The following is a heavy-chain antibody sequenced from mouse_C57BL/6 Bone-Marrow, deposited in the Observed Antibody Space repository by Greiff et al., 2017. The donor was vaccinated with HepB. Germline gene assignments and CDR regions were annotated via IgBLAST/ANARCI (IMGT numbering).Heavy chain of an antibody. D-gene: IGHD1-1*01. CDR3: AREDYYGCSYEGFYAMDY. Sequence: EVKLVESGGGLVKPGGSLKLSCAASGFTFSSYAMSWVRQTPEKRLEWVATISDGGSYTYYPDNVKGRFTISRDNAKNNLYLQMSHLKSEDTAMYYCAREDYYGCSYEGFYAMDYWGQGTSVTVSS. V-gene: IGHV5-4*01. CDR2: ISDGGSYT. CDR1: GFTFSSYA. J-gene: IGHJ4*01.